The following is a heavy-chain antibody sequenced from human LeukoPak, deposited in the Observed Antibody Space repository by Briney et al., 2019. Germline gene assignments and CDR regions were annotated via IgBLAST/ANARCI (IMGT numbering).Heavy chain of an antibody. Sequence: GGSLRLPCAASGFTFSNYAMSWVRQAPGKGLEWVSLISGNGGNTYYADSVKGRFTISRDNSKNTLYVQMNSLRAEDTAVYYCAKDLRGWGSFDYWGQGTLVTVSS. CDR2: ISGNGGNT. V-gene: IGHV3-23*01. D-gene: IGHD3-16*01. CDR1: GFTFSNYA. CDR3: AKDLRGWGSFDY. J-gene: IGHJ4*02.